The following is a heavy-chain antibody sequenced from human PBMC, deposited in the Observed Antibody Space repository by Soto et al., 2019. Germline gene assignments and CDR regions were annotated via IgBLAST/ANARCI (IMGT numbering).Heavy chain of an antibody. D-gene: IGHD3-16*01. CDR3: ARGADYGWGGRRGMDV. CDR1: GESFSGYY. J-gene: IGHJ6*02. Sequence: PLSLPCAIYGESFSGYYWSWIRQPPGKGLEWIGEINHSGSTNYNPSLKSRVTISVDTSKNQFSLKLSSVTAADAAVYYCARGADYGWGGRRGMDVWGQVTTVTVSS. CDR2: INHSGST. V-gene: IGHV4-34*01.